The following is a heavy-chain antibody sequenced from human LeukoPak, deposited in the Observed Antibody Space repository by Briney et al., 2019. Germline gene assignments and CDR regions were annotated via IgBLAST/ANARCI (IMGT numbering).Heavy chain of an antibody. D-gene: IGHD5-24*01. V-gene: IGHV1-69*05. J-gene: IGHJ3*02. CDR2: IIPIFGTA. Sequence: ASVKVSCKASGGTFSSYAISWVRQAPGRGLEWMGRIIPIFGTANYAQKFQGRVTITTDESTSTAYMELSSLRSEDTAVYYCARDRRPDGYNPIHAFDIWGQGTMVTVSS. CDR3: ARDRRPDGYNPIHAFDI. CDR1: GGTFSSYA.